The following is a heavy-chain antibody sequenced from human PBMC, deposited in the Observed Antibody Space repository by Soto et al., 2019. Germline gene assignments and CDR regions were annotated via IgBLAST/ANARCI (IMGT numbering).Heavy chain of an antibody. CDR1: GGSFSGYY. J-gene: IGHJ4*02. CDR2: INHSGST. D-gene: IGHD2-2*01. CDR3: ARGSLDTIVVVPAAIDY. V-gene: IGHV4-34*01. Sequence: SETLSLTCAVYGGSFSGYYWSWIRQPPGKGLEWIGEINHSGSTNYNPSLKSRVTISVDTSKNQFSLKLSSVTAADTAVYYCARGSLDTIVVVPAAIDYWGQGTLVTVSS.